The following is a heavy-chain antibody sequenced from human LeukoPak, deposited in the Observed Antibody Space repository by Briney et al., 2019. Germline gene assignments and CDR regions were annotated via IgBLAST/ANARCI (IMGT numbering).Heavy chain of an antibody. V-gene: IGHV3-7*01. Sequence: GGSLRLSCAASGFTFSSYWMRWVRQAPGKGLEWVANIKQDGSEKYYVDSVKGRFTISRDNAKNSLHLQMSSLRAEDTAIYYCASASPAGDYWGQGTQVTVSS. D-gene: IGHD2-2*01. J-gene: IGHJ4*02. CDR3: ASASPAGDY. CDR1: GFTFSSYW. CDR2: IKQDGSEK.